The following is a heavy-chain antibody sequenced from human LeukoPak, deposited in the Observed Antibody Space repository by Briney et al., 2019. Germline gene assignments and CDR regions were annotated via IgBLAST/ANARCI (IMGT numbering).Heavy chain of an antibody. CDR2: ISGSGGST. Sequence: QPGGSLRLSCAASGFIFSSYAMSWVRQAPGKGLEWVSTISGSGGSTYYADSVKGRFAISRDNSKNTLYLQMNSLRAEDTALYYCAKDAKRNYDFWDRFDCWGQGTLVTVSS. CDR3: AKDAKRNYDFWDRFDC. CDR1: GFIFSSYA. J-gene: IGHJ4*02. V-gene: IGHV3-23*01. D-gene: IGHD3-3*01.